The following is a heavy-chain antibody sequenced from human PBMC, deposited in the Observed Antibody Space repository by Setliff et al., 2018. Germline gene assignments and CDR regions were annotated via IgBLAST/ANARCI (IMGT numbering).Heavy chain of an antibody. CDR1: GYTFTSYG. Sequence: ASVKVSCKASGYTFTSYGISWVRQAPGQGLEWMGWISAYNGNTNYAQKLQGRVTITADKSTSTAYMELSSLRSEDTAVYYCAKVRNEWELPNYYFDYWGQGTLVTVSS. J-gene: IGHJ4*02. V-gene: IGHV1-18*01. CDR3: AKVRNEWELPNYYFDY. CDR2: ISAYNGNT. D-gene: IGHD1-26*01.